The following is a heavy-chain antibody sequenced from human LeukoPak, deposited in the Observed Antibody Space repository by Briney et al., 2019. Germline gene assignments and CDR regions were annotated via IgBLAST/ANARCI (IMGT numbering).Heavy chain of an antibody. CDR2: IIPIFGTA. J-gene: IGHJ4*02. D-gene: IGHD6-13*01. V-gene: IGHV1-69*13. Sequence: SVKVSCKASGGTFSSYAISWVRQAPGQGLEWMGGIIPIFGTADYAQKFQGRVTITADESTSTAYMELSSLRSEDTAVYYCARLEVEDQLGLTDYWGQGTLVTVSS. CDR1: GGTFSSYA. CDR3: ARLEVEDQLGLTDY.